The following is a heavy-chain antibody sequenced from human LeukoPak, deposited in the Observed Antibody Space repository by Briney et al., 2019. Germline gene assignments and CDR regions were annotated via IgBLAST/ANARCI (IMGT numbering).Heavy chain of an antibody. CDR1: GFTFSSYW. J-gene: IGHJ4*02. CDR2: IKQDGSDK. V-gene: IGHV3-7*03. CDR3: ARKTVVGSYFDY. Sequence: PGRSLRLSCAASGFTFSSYWMSWVRQAPGKGLEWVANIKQDGSDKYYVDSVKGRFTISRDNAKNSLYMQMNRLRAEDTAVYYCARKTVVGSYFDYWGQGTPVTVSS. D-gene: IGHD2-15*01.